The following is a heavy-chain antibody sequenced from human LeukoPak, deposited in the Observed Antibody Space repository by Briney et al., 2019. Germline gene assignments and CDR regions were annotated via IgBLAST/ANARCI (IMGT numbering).Heavy chain of an antibody. V-gene: IGHV3-23*01. Sequence: GGSPRLSCAASGFTFRNSAMGWVRQAPGKGLEWVSTFTGGDGSAYYADSVKGRFTISRDNSKNTLSLQVSSLRTEDTAVYYCAKDRYSYAFEYSDSWGQGTLVTVSS. CDR2: FTGGDGSA. CDR1: GFTFRNSA. CDR3: AKDRYSYAFEYSDS. D-gene: IGHD5-18*01. J-gene: IGHJ4*02.